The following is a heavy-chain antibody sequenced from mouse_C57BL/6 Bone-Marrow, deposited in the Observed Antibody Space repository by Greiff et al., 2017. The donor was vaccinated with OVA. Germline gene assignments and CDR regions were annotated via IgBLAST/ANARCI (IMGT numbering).Heavy chain of an antibody. CDR1: GYTFTSYW. CDR2: IHPNSGST. V-gene: IGHV1-64*01. J-gene: IGHJ3*01. CDR3: ARKWIYDGYPFAY. Sequence: QVQLQQPGAELVKPGASVKLSCKASGYTFTSYWMHWVKQRPGQGLEWIGMIHPNSGSTNYNEKFKSKATLTVDKSSSTAYMQLIILTSEDSAVYYCARKWIYDGYPFAYWGQGTLVTVSA. D-gene: IGHD2-3*01.